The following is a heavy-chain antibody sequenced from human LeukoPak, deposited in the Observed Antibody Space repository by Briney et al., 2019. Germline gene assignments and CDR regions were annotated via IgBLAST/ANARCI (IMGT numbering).Heavy chain of an antibody. D-gene: IGHD6-13*01. CDR2: ISSSSSTI. CDR3: ARDPVKKAAGSYYYYYGMDV. V-gene: IGHV3-48*01. Sequence: GGSLRLSCAASGFTFSSYSMNWVRQAPGKGLEWVSYISSSSSTIYYADSVKGRFTISRDNAKNSLYLQMNSLRAEDTAVYYCARDPVKKAAGSYYYYYGMDVWGQGTTVTVSS. J-gene: IGHJ6*02. CDR1: GFTFSSYS.